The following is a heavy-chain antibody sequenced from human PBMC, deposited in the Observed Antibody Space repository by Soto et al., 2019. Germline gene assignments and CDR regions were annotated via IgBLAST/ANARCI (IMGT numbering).Heavy chain of an antibody. J-gene: IGHJ4*02. D-gene: IGHD6-13*01. Sequence: QVQLQESGPGLVRPSQTLSLTCTVSGGSGSRDSFWNWIRQSPGKGLEWIGYVYSSGNTFYSPSPKDRALIXLXTXXNQFSLKLRSVTAADTAVYYCAADRGNSSSWQLDYWGQGALVTVSS. CDR1: GGSGSRDSF. V-gene: IGHV4-30-4*01. CDR3: AADRGNSSSWQLDY. CDR2: VYSSGNT.